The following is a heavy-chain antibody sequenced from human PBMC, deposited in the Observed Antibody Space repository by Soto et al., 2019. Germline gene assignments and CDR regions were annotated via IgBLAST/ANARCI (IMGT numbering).Heavy chain of an antibody. Sequence: GESLKISCKGSGYSFTSYWIGWVRQMPGKGLEWMGIIYPGDSDTRYSPSFQGQVTISADKSISTAYLQWSSLKASDTAMYYCARHWSYSSGGSCYSWFDPWGQGTLVTVPS. V-gene: IGHV5-51*01. D-gene: IGHD2-15*01. CDR1: GYSFTSYW. CDR2: IYPGDSDT. CDR3: ARHWSYSSGGSCYSWFDP. J-gene: IGHJ5*02.